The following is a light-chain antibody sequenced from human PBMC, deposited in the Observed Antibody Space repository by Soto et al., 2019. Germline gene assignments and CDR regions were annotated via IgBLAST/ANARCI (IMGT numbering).Light chain of an antibody. CDR2: AAS. Sequence: EIQMTQSPSSLSASVGDRVTITCRASQSIRNYLNWYQQKPGKAPKLLIYAASSLQSGVPSRFSGSGSGTDFTLTFSSLQPEDFATYYCQQSYSAPYTFGQGTKLEIK. CDR3: QQSYSAPYT. V-gene: IGKV1-39*01. CDR1: QSIRNY. J-gene: IGKJ2*01.